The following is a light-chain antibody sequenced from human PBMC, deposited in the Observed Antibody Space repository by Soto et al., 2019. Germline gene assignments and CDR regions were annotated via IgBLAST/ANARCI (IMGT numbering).Light chain of an antibody. J-gene: IGKJ5*01. Sequence: EIVLTQSPATLSLSPGERGTLSCRASESVTNYLAWYQQKPGQAPRLLIYGASTRATGIPARFSGSGSGTEFTLTISNLQSEDFAVYFCQQYHNWPPITFGQGTRLDIK. V-gene: IGKV3D-15*01. CDR1: ESVTNY. CDR3: QQYHNWPPIT. CDR2: GAS.